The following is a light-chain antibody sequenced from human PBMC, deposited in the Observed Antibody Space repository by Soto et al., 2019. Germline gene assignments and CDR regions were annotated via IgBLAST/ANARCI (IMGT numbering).Light chain of an antibody. Sequence: EIVMTQSPATLSVSPGERATLSCRASQSVSSNLAWYQQKPGQAPRLLIYGASTRATGIPARFSGSGSGTDFTLTISRLEPEDFAVYYCQQDYNLPGTFGQGTKVDIK. V-gene: IGKV3-15*01. J-gene: IGKJ1*01. CDR1: QSVSSN. CDR2: GAS. CDR3: QQDYNLPGT.